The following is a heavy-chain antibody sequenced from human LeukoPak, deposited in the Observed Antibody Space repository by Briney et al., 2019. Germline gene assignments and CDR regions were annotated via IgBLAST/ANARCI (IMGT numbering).Heavy chain of an antibody. V-gene: IGHV3-74*01. D-gene: IGHD1-1*01. CDR1: GFTFSTYW. J-gene: IGHJ4*02. CDR2: MNNDGSIR. Sequence: GGSLRLSCATSGFTFSTYWMHWVRQAPGKGLVWVSRMNNDGSIRDYADSVKGRFTISRDNAKNTLYLQMNSLRVEDTAVYYCARDQLEPSRWFDYWGQGTLVTVSS. CDR3: ARDQLEPSRWFDY.